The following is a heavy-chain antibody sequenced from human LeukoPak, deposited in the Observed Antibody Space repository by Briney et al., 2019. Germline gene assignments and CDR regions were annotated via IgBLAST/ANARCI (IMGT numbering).Heavy chain of an antibody. V-gene: IGHV3-23*01. CDR2: INGSGGRT. J-gene: IGHJ6*03. Sequence: GGSLRLSCAASGFTFSTYPMNWVRQAPGKGLEWVSAINGSGGRTYYADSVKGRVTISRDNSKNTLYLQINSLRAEETAVYYCGKAGRGGAITMIRGVKGDYYYMDVWGKGTTVTISS. D-gene: IGHD3-10*01. CDR1: GFTFSTYP. CDR3: GKAGRGGAITMIRGVKGDYYYMDV.